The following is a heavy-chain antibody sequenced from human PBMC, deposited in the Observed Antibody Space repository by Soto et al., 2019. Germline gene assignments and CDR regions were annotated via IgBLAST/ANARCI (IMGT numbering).Heavy chain of an antibody. CDR2: ISWNSGSI. V-gene: IGHV3-9*01. Sequence: GGSLRLSCAASGFTFDDYAMHWVWQAPGKGLEWVSGISWNSGSIGYADSVKGRFTISRDNAKNSLYLQMNSLRAEDTALYYCAKAPLYRLLYAFDIWGQGTMVTVSS. CDR1: GFTFDDYA. D-gene: IGHD3-16*02. J-gene: IGHJ3*02. CDR3: AKAPLYRLLYAFDI.